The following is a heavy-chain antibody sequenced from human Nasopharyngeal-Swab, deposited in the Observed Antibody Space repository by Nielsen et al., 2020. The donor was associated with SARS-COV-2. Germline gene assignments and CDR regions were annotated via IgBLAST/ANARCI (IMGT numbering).Heavy chain of an antibody. D-gene: IGHD3-22*01. CDR2: INHSGST. Sequence: WIRQPPGKGLEWIGEINHSGSTNYNPSLKSRVTISVDTSKNQFSLKLSSVTAADTAVYYCARGQGPRHYYDSSGYYYDVLGRGYYFDYWGQGTLVPSPQ. V-gene: IGHV4-34*01. CDR3: ARGQGPRHYYDSSGYYYDVLGRGYYFDY. J-gene: IGHJ4*02.